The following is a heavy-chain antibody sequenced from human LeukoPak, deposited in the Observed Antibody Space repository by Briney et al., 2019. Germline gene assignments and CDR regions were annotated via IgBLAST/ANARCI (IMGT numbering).Heavy chain of an antibody. V-gene: IGHV4-30-2*01. CDR1: GGSISSGGYY. CDR3: ARIRYCSGGSCS. J-gene: IGHJ5*02. D-gene: IGHD2-15*01. Sequence: PSETLSLTCTVSGGSISSGGYYWSWIRQPPGKGLEWIGEINHSGSTYYNPSLRSRVTMSVDTSNNQFSLRLTSVTAADTAVYYCARIRYCSGGSCSWGQGTLVTVSS. CDR2: INHSGST.